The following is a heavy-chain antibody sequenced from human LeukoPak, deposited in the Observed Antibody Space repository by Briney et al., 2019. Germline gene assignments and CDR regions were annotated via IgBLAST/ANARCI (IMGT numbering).Heavy chain of an antibody. CDR2: IYYSGST. D-gene: IGHD3-3*01. V-gene: IGHV4-39*01. Sequence: SETLSLTCTVSGGSISSNSYYWGWIRQPPGKGLEWIGSIYYSGSTYYNPSLKSRVTISVDTSKNQFSLKLSSVTAADTAVYCCARGDFWSGYPYNWFDPWGQGTLVTVSS. CDR1: GGSISSNSYY. J-gene: IGHJ5*02. CDR3: ARGDFWSGYPYNWFDP.